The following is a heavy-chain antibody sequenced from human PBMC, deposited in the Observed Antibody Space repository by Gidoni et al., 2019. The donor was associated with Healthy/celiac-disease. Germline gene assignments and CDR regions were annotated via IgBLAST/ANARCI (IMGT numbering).Heavy chain of an antibody. J-gene: IGHJ4*02. Sequence: QVQLVQSGAEVKKPGASVKVSCKASGYTFTSYDINWVRQATGQGLEWMGWMNPNSGNTGYAQKFQGRVIMTRNTMTRNTSISTAYMELSSLRSEDTAVYYCARISAGWYSFDYWGQGTLVTVSS. CDR1: GYTFTSYD. V-gene: IGHV1-8*01. CDR3: ARISAGWYSFDY. D-gene: IGHD6-19*01. CDR2: MNPNSGNT.